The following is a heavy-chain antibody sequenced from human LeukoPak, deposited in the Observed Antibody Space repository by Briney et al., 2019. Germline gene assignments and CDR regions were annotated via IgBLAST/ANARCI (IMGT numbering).Heavy chain of an antibody. J-gene: IGHJ4*02. CDR3: AKSTKGIAAAGFDY. Sequence: QPGGSLRLSCAASGFTFTYYAMHWVRQAPGKGLEWVAVISYDGSNKYYADSVKGRFTISRDNSKNTLYLQMNSLRAEDTAVYYCAKSTKGIAAAGFDYWGQGTLVTVSS. CDR2: ISYDGSNK. V-gene: IGHV3-30*18. D-gene: IGHD6-13*01. CDR1: GFTFTYYA.